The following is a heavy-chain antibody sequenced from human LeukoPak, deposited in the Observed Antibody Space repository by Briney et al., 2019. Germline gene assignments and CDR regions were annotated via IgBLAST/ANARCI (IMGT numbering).Heavy chain of an antibody. CDR3: TRDPHALDF. V-gene: IGHV3-33*01. J-gene: IGHJ4*02. CDR2: IWYDGSNK. CDR1: GFTFSSYG. Sequence: PGGSLRLSCAASGFTFSSYGMHWVRQAPGKGLEWVAVIWYDGSNKYYADSVKGRFTISRDNAENSLYLQMNSLRDEDTAVYYCTRDPHALDFWGQGTLVTVSS.